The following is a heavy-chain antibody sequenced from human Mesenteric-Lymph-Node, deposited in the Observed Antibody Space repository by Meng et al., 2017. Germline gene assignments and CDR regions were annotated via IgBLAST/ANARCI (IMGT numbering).Heavy chain of an antibody. CDR2: ISYDGSNK. CDR3: ARISSSNSYYFDY. Sequence: GESLKISCAASGFTFSSYAMHWVRQAPGKGLEWVAVISYDGSNKYYADSVKGRFTISRDNSKNTLYLQMNSLRAEDTAVYYCARISSSNSYYFDYWGQGTLVTVSS. J-gene: IGHJ4*02. D-gene: IGHD4-23*01. CDR1: GFTFSSYA. V-gene: IGHV3-30*01.